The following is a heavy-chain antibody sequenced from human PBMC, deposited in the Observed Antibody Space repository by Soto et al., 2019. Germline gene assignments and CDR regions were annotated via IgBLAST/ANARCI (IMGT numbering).Heavy chain of an antibody. V-gene: IGHV4-38-2*01. J-gene: IGHJ5*02. CDR1: GDSISSGYY. D-gene: IGHD1-1*01. CDR3: ARAPRWGGKTGGWFDP. CDR2: IYHSGTT. Sequence: SETLSLTCAVSGDSISSGYYWAWIRQPPGKGLEWVASIYHSGTTYYNPSLTSRVTISVDTSKNQFSLKLRSVTAADSAVYYCARAPRWGGKTGGWFDPWGQGTLVTVSS.